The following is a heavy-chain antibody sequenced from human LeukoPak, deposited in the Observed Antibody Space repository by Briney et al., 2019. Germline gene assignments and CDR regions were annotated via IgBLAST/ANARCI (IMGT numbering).Heavy chain of an antibody. V-gene: IGHV2-5*01. J-gene: IGHJ5*01. D-gene: IGHD6-19*01. CDR1: GFSLTTSGVG. Sequence: SGPTLVNPTQTLTLTCTFSGFSLTTSGVGVGWIRQPPGKALEWLALIYWNDHKPYSPALRSRLTVTKDTSKNQVVLTMTNMDPVDTATYYCAHRMYSSGWYLGFDSWGQGTLVTVSS. CDR3: AHRMYSSGWYLGFDS. CDR2: IYWNDHK.